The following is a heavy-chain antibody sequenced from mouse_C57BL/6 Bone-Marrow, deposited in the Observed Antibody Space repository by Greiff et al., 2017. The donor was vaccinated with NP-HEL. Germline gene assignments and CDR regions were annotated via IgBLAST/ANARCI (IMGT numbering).Heavy chain of an antibody. CDR1: GFTFSDYY. J-gene: IGHJ2*01. Sequence: DVKLVESEGGLVQPGSSMKLSCTASGFTFSDYYMAWVRQVPEKGLEWVANINYDGSSTYYLDSLKSRFIISRDNAKNILYLQMSSLKSEDTATYYCARDDDGYFFFDYWGQGTTLTVSS. CDR3: ARDDDGYFFFDY. V-gene: IGHV5-16*01. D-gene: IGHD2-3*01. CDR2: INYDGSST.